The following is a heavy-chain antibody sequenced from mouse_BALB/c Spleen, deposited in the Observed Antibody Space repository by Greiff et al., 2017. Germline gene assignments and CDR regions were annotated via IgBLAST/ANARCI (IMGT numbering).Heavy chain of an antibody. CDR2: ISNGGGST. J-gene: IGHJ1*01. CDR3: ARRRAYYGNYWYFDV. Sequence: EVKVVESGGGLVQPGGSLKLSCAASGFTFSSYTMSWVRQTPEKRLEWVAYISNGGGSTYYPDTVKGRFTISRDNAKNTLYLQMSSLKSEDTAMYYCARRRAYYGNYWYFDVWGAGTTVTVSS. CDR1: GFTFSSYT. V-gene: IGHV5-12-2*01. D-gene: IGHD2-10*01.